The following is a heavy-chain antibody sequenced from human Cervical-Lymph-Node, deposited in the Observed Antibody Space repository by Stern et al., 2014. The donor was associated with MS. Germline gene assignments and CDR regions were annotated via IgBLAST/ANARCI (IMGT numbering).Heavy chain of an antibody. Sequence: VQLVQSGSEVRKPGSSVNVTCKASGGTFRNFAVNWVRQAPGQGLEWVGGIIPVFGTPPYAQKFQGRVTIISDESTNTVYVELSGLTTDDTATYFCASAHPATRRGYKGMNVWGQGTTIAVSS. CDR2: IIPVFGTP. CDR1: GGTFRNFA. V-gene: IGHV1-69*01. CDR3: ASAHPATRRGYKGMNV. J-gene: IGHJ6*02. D-gene: IGHD2-2*01.